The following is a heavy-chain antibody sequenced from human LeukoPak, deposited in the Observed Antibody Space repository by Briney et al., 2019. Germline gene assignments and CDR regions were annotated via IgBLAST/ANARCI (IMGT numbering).Heavy chain of an antibody. D-gene: IGHD3-22*01. CDR1: GFTFSSYG. CDR2: IRYDGSNK. CDR3: AKDPRPATYDSSGFDY. J-gene: IGHJ4*02. Sequence: QTGGSLRLSCAASGFTFSSYGMHWVRQAPGRGLEWVAFIRYDGSNKYYADSVKGRFTISRDNSKNTLFVQMNSLRAEDTAVYYCAKDPRPATYDSSGFDYWGQGTLVTVSS. V-gene: IGHV3-30*02.